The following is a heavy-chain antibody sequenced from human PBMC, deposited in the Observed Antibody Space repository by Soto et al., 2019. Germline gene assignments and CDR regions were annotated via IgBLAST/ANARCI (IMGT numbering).Heavy chain of an antibody. V-gene: IGHV3-23*01. D-gene: IGHD1-26*01. CDR1: GFTFSTYS. J-gene: IGHJ4*02. CDR2: IYGNGGGT. CDR3: AKDARLEGYWDFDY. Sequence: EVQLLESGGALVQPGGSLRLSCAGSGFTFSTYSMNWVRQAPGKGLEWVSGIYGNGGGTFYADSVKGRFTISRDNSKNTLYLQMNSRRAEDTAVYYCAKDARLEGYWDFDYWGQGTLVTVSS.